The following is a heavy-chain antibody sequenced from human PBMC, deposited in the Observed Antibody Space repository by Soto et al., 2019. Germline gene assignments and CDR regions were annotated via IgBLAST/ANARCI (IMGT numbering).Heavy chain of an antibody. J-gene: IGHJ4*02. Sequence: GGSLRLSCAASGFTFSSYSMSWVRQAPGKGLEWLSYISSSASTKYYADSVKGRFTVSRDNAKNSLYLQMNSLRDEDTAVYYCGRDERSDWNYVVYWGQGTLVPVSS. CDR2: ISSSASTK. CDR1: GFTFSSYS. V-gene: IGHV3-48*02. CDR3: GRDERSDWNYVVY. D-gene: IGHD3-9*01.